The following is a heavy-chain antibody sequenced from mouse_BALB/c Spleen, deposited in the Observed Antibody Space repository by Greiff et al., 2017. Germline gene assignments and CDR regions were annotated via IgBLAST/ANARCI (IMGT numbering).Heavy chain of an antibody. CDR1: GFTFSSYA. CDR2: ISSGGSYT. J-gene: IGHJ4*01. V-gene: IGHV5-9-4*01. Sequence: EVQLVESGGGLVKPGGSLKLSCAASGFTFSSYAMSWVRQSPEKRLEWVAEISSGGSYTYYPDTVTGRFTISRDNAKNTLYLEMSSLRSEDTAMYYCARDGYAMDYWGQGTSVTVSS. CDR3: ARDGYAMDY.